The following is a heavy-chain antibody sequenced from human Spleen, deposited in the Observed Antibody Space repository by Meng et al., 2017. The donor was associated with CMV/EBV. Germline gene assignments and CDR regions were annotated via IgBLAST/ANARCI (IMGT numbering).Heavy chain of an antibody. J-gene: IGHJ3*02. V-gene: IGHV3-73*01. CDR2: IRSKGNSYAT. CDR3: TREGGGAGLFDLAHNAFDI. D-gene: IGHD3-9*01. CDR1: GFTFSGSA. Sequence: GESLKISCAASGFTFSGSAIHWVRQASGKGLEWVGRIRSKGNSYATEYAASVKGRFTISRDDSENTAYLQMNSLKTEDTALYYCTREGGGAGLFDLAHNAFDIWGQGTMVTVSS.